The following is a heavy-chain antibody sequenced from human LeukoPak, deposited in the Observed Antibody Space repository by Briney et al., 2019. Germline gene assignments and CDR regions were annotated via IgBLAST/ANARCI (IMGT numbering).Heavy chain of an antibody. V-gene: IGHV3-33*06. Sequence: GGSLRLSCAASGFTFSIYGMHWVRQAPGKGLEWVAVIWYDGSNKYYADSVKGRFTISRDNSKNTLYPQMNSLRAEDTAVYYCAKDGGYDFWSGQQYYYYYMDVWGKGTTVTVSS. D-gene: IGHD3-3*01. CDR2: IWYDGSNK. CDR1: GFTFSIYG. J-gene: IGHJ6*03. CDR3: AKDGGYDFWSGQQYYYYYMDV.